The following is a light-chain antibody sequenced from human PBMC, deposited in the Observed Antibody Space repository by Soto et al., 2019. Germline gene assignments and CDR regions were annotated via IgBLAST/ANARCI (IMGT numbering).Light chain of an antibody. CDR2: GAY. V-gene: IGKV3-20*01. J-gene: IGKJ1*01. CDR1: QSVSSSF. Sequence: EIVLTQSPGTLSLSPGERATLSCRASQSVSSSFFAWYQQTPGQAPRLLIYGAYSTATGIPDRFSGSGSGTDFTLTISRLEAEDFAVYYCQRYGSSPWTFGQGTKVEIK. CDR3: QRYGSSPWT.